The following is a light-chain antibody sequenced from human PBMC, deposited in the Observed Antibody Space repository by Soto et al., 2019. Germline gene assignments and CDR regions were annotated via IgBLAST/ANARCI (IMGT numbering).Light chain of an antibody. V-gene: IGLV3-21*04. CDR3: QVWDSSSDHYV. CDR2: YDS. CDR1: NIGSKS. Sequence: LTQPPSVSVAPGKTARIPCGGNNIGSKSVHWYQQKPGQAPVLVIYYDSDRPSGIPERFSGSNSGDAATLTISRVEVGDEADYYCQVWDSSSDHYVFGTGTKVTVL. J-gene: IGLJ1*01.